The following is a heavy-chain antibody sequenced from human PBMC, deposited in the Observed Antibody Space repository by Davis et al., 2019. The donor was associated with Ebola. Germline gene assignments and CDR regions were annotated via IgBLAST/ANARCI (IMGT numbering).Heavy chain of an antibody. CDR1: GFTFSDHH. CDR3: ARGTVAGVGY. J-gene: IGHJ4*02. D-gene: IGHD6-19*01. CDR2: IRNKANSYTT. V-gene: IGHV3-72*01. Sequence: GESLKISCAASGFTFSDHHMDWVRQAPGKGLEWVGRIRNKANSYTTEYAASVKGRFTISRDDSKNSLYLQMNSLKTEDTAVYYFARGTVAGVGYWGQGTLVTVSA.